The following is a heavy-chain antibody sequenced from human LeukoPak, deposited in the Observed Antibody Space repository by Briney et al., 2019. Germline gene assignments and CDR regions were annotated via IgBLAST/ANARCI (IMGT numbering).Heavy chain of an antibody. V-gene: IGHV3-7*01. Sequence: GGSLRLSCAASGFIFGGYWMSWVRQAPGRGLEWVANTNPDGSIKYYVDSVNGRFTISRDNAKNSLHLQMNSLRAEDTAVYYCVSGFLQWLYWGQGTLVTVSS. D-gene: IGHD3-3*01. J-gene: IGHJ4*02. CDR3: VSGFLQWLY. CDR1: GFIFGGYW. CDR2: TNPDGSIK.